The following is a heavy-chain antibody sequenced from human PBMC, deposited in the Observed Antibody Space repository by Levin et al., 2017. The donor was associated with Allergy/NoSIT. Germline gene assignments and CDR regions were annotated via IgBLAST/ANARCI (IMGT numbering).Heavy chain of an antibody. V-gene: IGHV3-21*01. D-gene: IGHD2/OR15-2a*01. CDR3: ARDALTFMDV. CDR1: GFTFSSYS. Sequence: LSLTCAASGFTFSSYSMNWVRQAPGKGLEWVSSISSSSSYIYYADSVKGRFTISRDNAKNSLYLQMNSRRAEDTAVYYCARDALTFMDVWGQGTTVTVSS. CDR2: ISSSSSYI. J-gene: IGHJ6*02.